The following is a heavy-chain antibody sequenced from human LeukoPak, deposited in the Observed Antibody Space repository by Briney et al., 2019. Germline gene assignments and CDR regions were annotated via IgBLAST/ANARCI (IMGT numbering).Heavy chain of an antibody. V-gene: IGHV1-2*02. J-gene: IGHJ5*02. D-gene: IGHD2-2*03. CDR2: INPNSGGT. CDR3: ARDLGYCSSTSCYDFSYNWFDP. Sequence: ASVKVSCKASGYTFTGYYMHWVRQAPGQGLERMGWINPNSGGTNYAQKFQGRVTMTRDTSISTAYMELSRLRSDDTAVYYCARDLGYCSSTSCYDFSYNWFDPWGQGTLVTVSS. CDR1: GYTFTGYY.